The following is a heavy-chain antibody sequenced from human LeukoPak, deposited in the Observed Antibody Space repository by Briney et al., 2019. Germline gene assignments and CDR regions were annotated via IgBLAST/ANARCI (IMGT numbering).Heavy chain of an antibody. CDR1: GYTFTSYG. CDR3: AKTTVTSEEYSYDYMDV. D-gene: IGHD4-17*01. J-gene: IGHJ6*03. Sequence: GASVKVSCKASGYTFTSYGVSWGRQAPGQGLGWKGWLITSNGSKYYAQKVQGRDTMTTNTSKSTTYMELRSLRSDDTAVYYCAKTTVTSEEYSYDYMDVWGKGTTVTVSS. V-gene: IGHV1-18*01. CDR2: LITSNGSK.